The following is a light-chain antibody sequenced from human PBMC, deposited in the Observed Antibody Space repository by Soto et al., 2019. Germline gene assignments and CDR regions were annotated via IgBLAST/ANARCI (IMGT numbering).Light chain of an antibody. J-gene: IGKJ5*01. V-gene: IGKV3-20*01. CDR2: GAS. CDR3: QHYGSSPLT. Sequence: EIVLTQSPGTLSLSPGERATLSCRAGQSVSSSQLAWYQQKPGQAPRLLVYGASSRATGIPERFSGSVSETDFTLSISRLEPEDFAVYYCQHYGSSPLTFGQGTRLEIK. CDR1: QSVSSSQ.